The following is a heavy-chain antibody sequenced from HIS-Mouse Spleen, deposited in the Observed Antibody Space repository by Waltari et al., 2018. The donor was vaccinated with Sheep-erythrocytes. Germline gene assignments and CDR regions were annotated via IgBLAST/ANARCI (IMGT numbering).Heavy chain of an antibody. CDR2: IRSSSSTI. Sequence: EVQLVESGGGLVQPGGSLRLSCAASGFTFSSYSMNWVRQAPGMGLECVSYIRSSSSTIYYADSVKGRFTIARDNAKNSLYLQMNSLRAEDTAVYYCARDPYEVGWYDYWGQGTLVTVSS. V-gene: IGHV3-48*01. CDR1: GFTFSSYS. D-gene: IGHD6-19*01. CDR3: ARDPYEVGWYDY. J-gene: IGHJ4*02.